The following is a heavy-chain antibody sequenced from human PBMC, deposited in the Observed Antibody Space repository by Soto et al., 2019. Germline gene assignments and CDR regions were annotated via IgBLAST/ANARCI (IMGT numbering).Heavy chain of an antibody. D-gene: IGHD3-10*01. Sequence: SETLSLTCTVSGGSFSPNYWAWIRQPPGKGLEWVGYIYFSGSTSYSPSLKSRLIISVDTSQNQVSLKLASVTAADTAVYYCLTQGFGPLHGLVDVWGQGTTVTVSS. CDR2: IYFSGST. CDR3: LTQGFGPLHGLVDV. CDR1: GGSFSPNY. V-gene: IGHV4-4*09. J-gene: IGHJ6*02.